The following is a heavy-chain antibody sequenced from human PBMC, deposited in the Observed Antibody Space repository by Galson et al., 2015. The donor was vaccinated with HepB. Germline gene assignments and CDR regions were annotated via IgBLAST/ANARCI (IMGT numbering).Heavy chain of an antibody. CDR2: INGDDDK. CDR1: GFSLNNGGMC. D-gene: IGHD1-1*01. V-gene: IGHV2-70*01. Sequence: PALVKPTQTLTLTCTFSGFSLNNGGMCVSWIRQPPGKALEWLALINGDDDKYYNASLKTRLTISKDTSKNQVGLTMTNLDPVDTATYYCARIRPWNDVSDWFFDLWGRGTLVTVSS. J-gene: IGHJ2*01. CDR3: ARIRPWNDVSDWFFDL.